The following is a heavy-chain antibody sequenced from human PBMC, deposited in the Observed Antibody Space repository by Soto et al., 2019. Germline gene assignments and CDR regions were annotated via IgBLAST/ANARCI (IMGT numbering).Heavy chain of an antibody. J-gene: IGHJ5*02. D-gene: IGHD6-19*01. CDR2: IWYDGRNK. CDR3: AKSIAGAPGWLVP. CDR1: GFTFSDYG. V-gene: IGHV3-33*06. Sequence: GGSLRLSCAASGFTFSDYGMHWVRQAPGKGLECVAGIWYDGRNKYYADSVKGRFTISRDNSKNSVYLQMNSRRAEDTAVYYCAKSIAGAPGWLVPRGQGTVVTGSS.